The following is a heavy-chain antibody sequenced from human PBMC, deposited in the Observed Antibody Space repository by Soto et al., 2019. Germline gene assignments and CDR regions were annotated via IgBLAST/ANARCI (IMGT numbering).Heavy chain of an antibody. J-gene: IGHJ4*02. CDR3: AREHPDARNGWYFGSFDY. CDR2: ISAYNGNT. D-gene: IGHD6-19*01. CDR1: GYTFTSYG. Sequence: ASVKVSGKASGYTFTSYGISWVRQAPGQGLEWMGWISAYNGNTNYAQKLQGRVTITADESTSTVFMELSRLRSDETAVYYCAREHPDARNGWYFGSFDYWGQGTLVTVSS. V-gene: IGHV1-18*01.